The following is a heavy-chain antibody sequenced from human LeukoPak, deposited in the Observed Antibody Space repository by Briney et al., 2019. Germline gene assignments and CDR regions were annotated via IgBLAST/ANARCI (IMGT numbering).Heavy chain of an antibody. J-gene: IGHJ3*02. D-gene: IGHD3-22*01. CDR2: INWNGGST. CDR1: GFTFDDYG. CDR3: ARHRPRGYYDSRATGVAFDI. V-gene: IGHV3-20*04. Sequence: GGSLRLSCAASGFTFDDYGMSWVRQAPGKGLEWVSGINWNGGSTGYADSVKGRFTISRDNAKNSLYLQMNSLRAEDTALYYCARHRPRGYYDSRATGVAFDIWGQGTMVTVSS.